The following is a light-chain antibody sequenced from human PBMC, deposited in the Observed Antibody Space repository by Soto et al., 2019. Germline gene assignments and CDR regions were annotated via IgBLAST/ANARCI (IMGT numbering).Light chain of an antibody. CDR3: QHRSNWPALT. Sequence: EILLTQSPATLSLSPGDRATLSCRASQSVSSNLAWYQQKTGQAPRLVIYEASNRATGAPARFSGSGSGTDFTLTISSLGPEDFAVYYCQHRSNWPALTFGGGSKVDIK. CDR1: QSVSSN. CDR2: EAS. J-gene: IGKJ4*01. V-gene: IGKV3-11*01.